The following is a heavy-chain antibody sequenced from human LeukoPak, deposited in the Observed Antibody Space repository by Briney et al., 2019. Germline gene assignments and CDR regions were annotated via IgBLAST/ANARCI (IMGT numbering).Heavy chain of an antibody. CDR3: ARALYGDCGGVDY. Sequence: KPGGSLRLSCAASGFTFSDYYMSWIRQAPGKGLEWVSYISSSSSYTNYADSVKGRFTISRDNAKNSLYLQMNSLRAEDTAVYYCARALYGDCGGVDYWGQGTLVTVSS. CDR2: ISSSSSYT. CDR1: GFTFSDYY. V-gene: IGHV3-11*06. D-gene: IGHD4-17*01. J-gene: IGHJ4*02.